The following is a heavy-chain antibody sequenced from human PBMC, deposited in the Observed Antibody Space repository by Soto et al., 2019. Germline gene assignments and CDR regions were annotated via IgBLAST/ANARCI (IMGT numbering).Heavy chain of an antibody. CDR3: AREDGVVGISSAFDN. J-gene: IGHJ4*02. CDR1: GFTFSTDT. V-gene: IGHV3-21*01. CDR2: INGRSNYV. D-gene: IGHD1-26*01. Sequence: EVQVVESGGGLVKPGGSRRLSCVFSGFTFSTDTMNWVRQAPGKGLEWVSSINGRSNYVYYADSVKGRFTISRDNAKNSLYLQLNRLRAEDTAIYYCAREDGVVGISSAFDNWGLGTLVTVSS.